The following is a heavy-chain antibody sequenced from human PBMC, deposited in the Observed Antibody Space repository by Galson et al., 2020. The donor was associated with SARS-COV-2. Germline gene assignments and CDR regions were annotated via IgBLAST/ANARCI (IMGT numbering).Heavy chain of an antibody. Sequence: GESLKISCAASGFTFSSYSMNWVRQAPGKGLEWVSYISSSSSTIYYADSVKGRFTISRYNAKNSLYLQMNSLRDEDTAVYYCARERLDCSSTSCYPISYFDYWGQGTLVTVSS. D-gene: IGHD2-2*01. J-gene: IGHJ4*02. V-gene: IGHV3-48*02. CDR2: ISSSSSTI. CDR3: ARERLDCSSTSCYPISYFDY. CDR1: GFTFSSYS.